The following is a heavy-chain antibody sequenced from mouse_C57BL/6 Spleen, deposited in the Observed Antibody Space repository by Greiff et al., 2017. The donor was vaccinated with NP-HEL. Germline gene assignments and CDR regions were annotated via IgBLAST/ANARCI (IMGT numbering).Heavy chain of an antibody. J-gene: IGHJ4*01. V-gene: IGHV1-7*01. CDR3: ARKGSSVYEDMDY. CDR1: GYTFTSYW. D-gene: IGHD3-2*02. CDR2: INPSSGYT. Sequence: VMLVESGAELAKPGASVKLSCKASGYTFTSYWMHWVKQRPGQGLEWIGYINPSSGYTKYNQKFKDKTTLTADKSSSTAYMQQSSLTYEYSEVYYCARKGSSVYEDMDYWGQGTSVTVSS.